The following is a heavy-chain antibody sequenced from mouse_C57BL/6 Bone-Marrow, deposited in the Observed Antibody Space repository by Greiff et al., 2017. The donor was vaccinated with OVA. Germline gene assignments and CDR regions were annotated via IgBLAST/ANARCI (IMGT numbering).Heavy chain of an antibody. J-gene: IGHJ3*01. D-gene: IGHD1-1*01. V-gene: IGHV14-4*01. CDR1: GFNIKDDY. CDR2: IDPENGDT. CDR3: ARSRYYGSSWGFAY. Sequence: VQLKQSGAELVRPGASVKLSCTASGFNIKDDYMHWVKQRPEQGLEWIGWIDPENGDTEYASKFQGKATITADTSSNTAYLQLSSLTSEDSAVYYCARSRYYGSSWGFAYWGQGTLVTVSA.